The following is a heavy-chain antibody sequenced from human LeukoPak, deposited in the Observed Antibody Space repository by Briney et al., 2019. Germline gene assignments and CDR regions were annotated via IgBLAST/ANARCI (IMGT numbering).Heavy chain of an antibody. D-gene: IGHD2-2*01. CDR2: IYYRGNI. CDR3: ARLSPPSHTDIYQYYFDC. CDR1: GYSISSNNW. J-gene: IGHJ4*02. Sequence: SDTLSLTCAVSGYSISSNNWWGWIRQPPGKGLEWIGCIYYRGNIYFNPSLKSRVTMSVDTSKNQFSLKLSSVTAVDTAVYYCARLSPPSHTDIYQYYFDCWGLGTLVTVSS. V-gene: IGHV4-28*05.